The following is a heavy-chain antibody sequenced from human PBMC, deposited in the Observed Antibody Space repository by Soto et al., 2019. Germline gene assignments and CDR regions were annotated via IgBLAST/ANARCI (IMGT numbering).Heavy chain of an antibody. Sequence: PGGALILSCAASRLVFSRYAIGWGRQAPGKGLEWGSGISGRGASTYYADSVKGPFAIYIDNYKNTLSWQMFILRAQDTAVYYCAKEGYSSRWPYFDYWGQGTGVTDSS. D-gene: IGHD6-13*01. V-gene: IGHV3-23*01. CDR3: AKEGYSSRWPYFDY. J-gene: IGHJ4*02. CDR2: ISGRGAST. CDR1: RLVFSRYA.